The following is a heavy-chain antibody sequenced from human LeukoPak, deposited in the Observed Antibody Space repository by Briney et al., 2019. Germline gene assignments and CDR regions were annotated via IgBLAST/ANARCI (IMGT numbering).Heavy chain of an antibody. CDR1: GRSISDYY. CDR2: MYSSGSP. J-gene: IGHJ5*02. D-gene: IGHD5-12*01. CDR3: ARDMVAMRPNKWFDP. Sequence: KPSETLSLTCNVSGRSISDYYWHWIRQPAGKGLEWIGFMYSSGSPYYNPSLRSRVTLSVDTSKNQFFLKLKSVTAADTAVYYCARDMVAMRPNKWFDPWGQGVLVTVSS. V-gene: IGHV4-4*07.